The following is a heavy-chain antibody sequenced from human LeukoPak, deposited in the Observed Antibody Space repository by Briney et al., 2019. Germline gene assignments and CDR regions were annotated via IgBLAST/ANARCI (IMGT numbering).Heavy chain of an antibody. V-gene: IGHV1-24*01. D-gene: IGHD3-10*01. J-gene: IGHJ5*02. CDR2: FDPEDGET. CDR3: ATLDGSGSYFFDP. Sequence: ASVKVSCKVSGYTLTELSMHWVRQAPGKGLEWMGGFDPEDGETIYAQKFQGRVTMTEDTSTDTDYMELSSLRSEDTAVYYCATLDGSGSYFFDPWGQGTLVTVSS. CDR1: GYTLTELS.